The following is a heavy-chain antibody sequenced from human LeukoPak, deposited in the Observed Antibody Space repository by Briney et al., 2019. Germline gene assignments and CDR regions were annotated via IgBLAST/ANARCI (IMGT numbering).Heavy chain of an antibody. CDR2: IWYDGSNK. V-gene: IGHV3-33*01. D-gene: IGHD6-19*01. CDR3: ARGPSSGWYYFDY. CDR1: GFTFSSYG. J-gene: IGHJ4*02. Sequence: GRSLRLSCAASGFTFSSYGMHWVRQAPGKGLEWVAVIWYDGSNKYYADSVKGRFTISRDNSKNTLYLRMNSLRAEDTAVYYCARGPSSGWYYFDYWGQGTLVTVSS.